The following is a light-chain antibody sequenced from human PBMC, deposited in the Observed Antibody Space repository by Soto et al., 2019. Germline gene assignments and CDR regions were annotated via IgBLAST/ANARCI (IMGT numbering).Light chain of an antibody. Sequence: QPVLTQPTSASGTPGQRVTISCSGSSSNIGINYVYWYQQLPGTAPKLLIYRNNQRPSGVPDRFSGSKSGTSASLAISGLRSEDEADYYCAAWDDSLSSPVFGGGTKLTVL. CDR2: RNN. J-gene: IGLJ3*02. V-gene: IGLV1-47*01. CDR1: SSNIGINY. CDR3: AAWDDSLSSPV.